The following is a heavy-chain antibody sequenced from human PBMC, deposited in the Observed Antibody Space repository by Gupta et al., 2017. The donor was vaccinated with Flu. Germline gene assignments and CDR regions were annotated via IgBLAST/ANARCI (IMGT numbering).Heavy chain of an antibody. CDR3: TSPDFPPMGY. Sequence: VRQASGKGLEWVGRIRSKANSYATAYAASVKGRFTISRDDSKNTAYLQMNSLKTEDTAVYYCTSPDFPPMGYWGQGTLVTVSS. CDR2: IRSKANSYAT. J-gene: IGHJ4*02. D-gene: IGHD3-10*01. V-gene: IGHV3-73*01.